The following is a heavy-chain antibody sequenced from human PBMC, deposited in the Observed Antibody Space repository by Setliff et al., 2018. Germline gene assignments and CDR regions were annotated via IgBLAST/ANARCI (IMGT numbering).Heavy chain of an antibody. CDR3: ARDGGGSLYYYMDV. Sequence: PGGSLRLSCAASGFTFSSYWMHWVRQAPGKGLVWVSRINSDGSSTSYADSLKGRFTISRDNAKNSLYLQMNSLRAEDTAVYYCARDGGGSLYYYMDVWGKGTTVTVSS. CDR2: INSDGSST. V-gene: IGHV3-74*01. D-gene: IGHD2-15*01. J-gene: IGHJ6*03. CDR1: GFTFSSYW.